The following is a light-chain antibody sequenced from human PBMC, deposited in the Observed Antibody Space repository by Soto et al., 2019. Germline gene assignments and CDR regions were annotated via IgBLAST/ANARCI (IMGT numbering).Light chain of an antibody. J-gene: IGLJ1*01. Sequence: QSALTQPRSVSGSPGQSVTISCTGTSSDVGANDYVSWYQQHPGKAPKLMIFDVSKRPSGVPDRFSGSKSGNTASLTISGLQDEDEADYYCCSSAVSHTYVFGTGTKLTVL. CDR3: CSSAVSHTYV. CDR2: DVS. V-gene: IGLV2-11*01. CDR1: SSDVGANDY.